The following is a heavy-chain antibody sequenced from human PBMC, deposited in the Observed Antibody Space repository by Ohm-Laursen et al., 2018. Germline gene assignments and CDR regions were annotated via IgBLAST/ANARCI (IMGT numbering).Heavy chain of an antibody. Sequence: SLRLSCAASGFSFSSYWMTWVRQAPGKGLEWVANIKQDGSEKYYVDSVKGRFTISRDNAKNSLNLQMNSLRGEDTAMYYCARDEEINHFWSGYGYWGQGTLVTVSS. D-gene: IGHD3-3*02. CDR2: IKQDGSEK. CDR1: GFSFSSYW. J-gene: IGHJ4*02. CDR3: ARDEEINHFWSGYGY. V-gene: IGHV3-7*01.